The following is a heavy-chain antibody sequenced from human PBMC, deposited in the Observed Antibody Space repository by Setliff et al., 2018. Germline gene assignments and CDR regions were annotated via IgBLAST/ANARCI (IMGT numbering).Heavy chain of an antibody. CDR3: ARTLYDYDILTGPGYYFDY. CDR1: GGSISSSSYY. CDR2: IYYSGST. D-gene: IGHD3-9*01. V-gene: IGHV4-39*07. Sequence: SETLSLTCTVSGGSISSSSYYWGWIRQPPGKGLEWIGSIYYSGSTYYNPSLKSRVTISVDTSKNQFSLKLSSVNAAGTAVYYCARTLYDYDILTGPGYYFDYWGQGTLVTVSS. J-gene: IGHJ4*02.